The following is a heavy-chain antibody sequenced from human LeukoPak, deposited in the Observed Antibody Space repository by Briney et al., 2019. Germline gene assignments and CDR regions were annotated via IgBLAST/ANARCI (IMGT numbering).Heavy chain of an antibody. Sequence: PGGSLRLSCAASGFTFSSYSMNWVRQAPGKGLEWVSSISSSSSYIYYADSVKGRFTISRDNAKNSLYLQMNSLRAEDTAVYYCARLAYCSGGSCSPYFGYFDYWGQGTLVTVSS. J-gene: IGHJ4*02. D-gene: IGHD2-15*01. V-gene: IGHV3-21*01. CDR3: ARLAYCSGGSCSPYFGYFDY. CDR1: GFTFSSYS. CDR2: ISSSSSYI.